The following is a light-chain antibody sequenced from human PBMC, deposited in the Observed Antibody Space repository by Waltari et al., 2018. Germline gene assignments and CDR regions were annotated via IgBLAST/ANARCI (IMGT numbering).Light chain of an antibody. CDR2: GTS. CDR3: QPFTNWPYS. CDR1: QSVSSN. Sequence: EIVLTQSPATLSLSPGERATISCRASQSVSSNLAWYQQKPEQAPRLLIYGTSNMATNIPYRFSGSGSGTDFTLTISSLDPEDFAVYFCQPFTNWPYSFGQGTKVEIK. V-gene: IGKV3-11*01. J-gene: IGKJ2*03.